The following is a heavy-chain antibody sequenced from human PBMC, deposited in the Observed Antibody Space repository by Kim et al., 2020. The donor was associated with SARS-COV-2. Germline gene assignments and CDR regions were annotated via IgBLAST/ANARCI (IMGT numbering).Heavy chain of an antibody. CDR1: GFTFSSYG. J-gene: IGHJ6*02. V-gene: IGHV3-33*01. D-gene: IGHD3-22*01. CDR3: ARDDDSSGYYPGGCMDV. CDR2: IWYDGSNK. Sequence: GGSLRLSCAASGFTFSSYGMHWVRQAPGKGLEWVAVIWYDGSNKYYADSVKGRFTISRDNSKNTLYLQMNSLRAEDTAVYYCARDDDSSGYYPGGCMDVWGQGTTVTVSS.